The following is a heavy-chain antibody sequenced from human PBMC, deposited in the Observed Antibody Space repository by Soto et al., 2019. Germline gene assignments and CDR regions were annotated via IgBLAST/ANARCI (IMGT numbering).Heavy chain of an antibody. CDR1: GYTFTGYY. CDR3: ARDPLYGDYVWWFDP. Sequence: ASVKVSCKASGYTFTGYYMHWVRQAPGQGLEWMGWINPNSGGTNYAQKFQGRVTMTRETSIRTAYMELSRLRSDDTAVYYCARDPLYGDYVWWFDPWGQGTLVTVSS. J-gene: IGHJ5*02. CDR2: INPNSGGT. V-gene: IGHV1-2*02. D-gene: IGHD4-17*01.